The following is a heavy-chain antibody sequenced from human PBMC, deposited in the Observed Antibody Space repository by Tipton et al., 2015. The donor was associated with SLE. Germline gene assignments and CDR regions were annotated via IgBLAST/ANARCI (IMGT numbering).Heavy chain of an antibody. D-gene: IGHD1-1*01. CDR3: ARGWLHWNDIVED. CDR2: ILYPGTT. V-gene: IGHV4-59*01. CDR1: GASIYSSY. J-gene: IGHJ4*02. Sequence: LRPSCTVSGASIYSSYYTWIRQPPGRGLDYIGYILYPGTTDYNPSLRSRVAMSQETSKNQFSLKLRSVTAADTAIYYCARGWLHWNDIVEDWGPGTLVTVSS.